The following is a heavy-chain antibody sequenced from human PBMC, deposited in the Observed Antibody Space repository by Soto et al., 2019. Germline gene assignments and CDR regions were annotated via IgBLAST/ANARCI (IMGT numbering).Heavy chain of an antibody. V-gene: IGHV1-2*02. Sequence: QVPLVQSGAEVKKPGASVKVSCKASGYTFTDYYMHWVRQAPGQGLEWMGWINPNSGGTYYGQKFQGRVTMTRDTSISTAYMELSRLRTDDTAVYYCARGRVVVTVTSSYFDYWGQGTLVTVSP. CDR2: INPNSGGT. J-gene: IGHJ4*02. D-gene: IGHD2-21*02. CDR1: GYTFTDYY. CDR3: ARGRVVVTVTSSYFDY.